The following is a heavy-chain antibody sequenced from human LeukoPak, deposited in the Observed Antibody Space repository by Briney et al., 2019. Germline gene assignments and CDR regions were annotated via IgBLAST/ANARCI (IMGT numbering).Heavy chain of an antibody. CDR1: GGSISSYY. Sequence: SETLSLTCTVSGGSISSYYWSWIRQPPGKGLEWIGYIYYSGSTNYNPSLKSRVTISVDTSKNQFSLKLSSVTAADTAVYYCASLYGSGSYYKGDAFDIWGQGTMVTVSS. J-gene: IGHJ3*02. V-gene: IGHV4-59*01. CDR3: ASLYGSGSYYKGDAFDI. CDR2: IYYSGST. D-gene: IGHD3-10*01.